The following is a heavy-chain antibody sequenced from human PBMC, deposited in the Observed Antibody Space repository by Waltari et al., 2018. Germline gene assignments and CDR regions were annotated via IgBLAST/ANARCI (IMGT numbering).Heavy chain of an antibody. V-gene: IGHV1-2*06. D-gene: IGHD4-4*01. Sequence: QVQLVQSGAEVKKPGASVKVSCKASGYTFTGHYMHWVRQAPGQGLEWMGRINPNSGGTNYAQKFQGRVTMTRDTSISTAYMELSRLRSDDTAVYYCAIIPPAYDYSNSLIDYWGQGTLVTVSS. J-gene: IGHJ4*02. CDR2: INPNSGGT. CDR1: GYTFTGHY. CDR3: AIIPPAYDYSNSLIDY.